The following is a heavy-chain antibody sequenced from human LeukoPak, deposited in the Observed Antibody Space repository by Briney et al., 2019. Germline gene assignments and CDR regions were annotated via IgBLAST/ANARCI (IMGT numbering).Heavy chain of an antibody. Sequence: PSETLSLTCTVSGDPISSHSDYKWTWIRQAPGEGLEWIGYIYYSGSTNYNPSLRSRVTISVDTSKNQFSLKLTSVTAADTAVYYCAREYSAFDFWGQGTLVTVSS. V-gene: IGHV4-61*08. CDR3: AREYSAFDF. D-gene: IGHD5-12*01. CDR1: GDPISSHSDY. J-gene: IGHJ4*02. CDR2: IYYSGST.